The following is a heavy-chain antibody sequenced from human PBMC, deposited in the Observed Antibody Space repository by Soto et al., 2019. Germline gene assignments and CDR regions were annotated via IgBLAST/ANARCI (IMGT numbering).Heavy chain of an antibody. Sequence: QVQLVQSGAEVQKPGSSVKVSCKASGGTFSSYAISWVRQAPGQGLEWMGGIIPIFGTANYAQKFQGRVTITADKSTSTAYMELSSLRSEDTAVYYCARPFYYYDSRGYSYYFDYWGQGTLVTVSS. CDR2: IIPIFGTA. V-gene: IGHV1-69*06. CDR3: ARPFYYYDSRGYSYYFDY. CDR1: GGTFSSYA. D-gene: IGHD3-22*01. J-gene: IGHJ4*02.